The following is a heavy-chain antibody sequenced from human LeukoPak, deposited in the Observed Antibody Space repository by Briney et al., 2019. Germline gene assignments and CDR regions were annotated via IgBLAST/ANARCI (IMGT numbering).Heavy chain of an antibody. CDR2: TYYRSKWYN. Sequence: SQTLSLTCAISGDSVSSNSGAWNWIRQSPSRGLEWLGRTYYRSKWYNDYAVSVKGRITINPDTSKNQFSLQLDSLTPEDTAVYYCARGDSSSYTSSRCFDSWGQGTLVTVSS. V-gene: IGHV6-1*01. J-gene: IGHJ4*02. CDR3: ARGDSSSYTSSRCFDS. CDR1: GDSVSSNSGA. D-gene: IGHD6-13*01.